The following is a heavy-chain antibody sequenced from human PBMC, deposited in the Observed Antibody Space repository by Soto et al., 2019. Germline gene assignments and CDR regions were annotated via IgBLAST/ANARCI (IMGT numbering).Heavy chain of an antibody. J-gene: IGHJ6*02. CDR1: GASISSGGYS. V-gene: IGHV4-30-2*01. Sequence: PSETLSLTCAVSGASISSGGYSWSWIRQPPGKGLECIGYTYHSGSTYYNPSLKSRVTISVDTSKNQFSLKLSSVTAADTAVYYCARTSSGYIVMDVWGQGTTVTVSS. D-gene: IGHD6-13*01. CDR3: ARTSSGYIVMDV. CDR2: TYHSGST.